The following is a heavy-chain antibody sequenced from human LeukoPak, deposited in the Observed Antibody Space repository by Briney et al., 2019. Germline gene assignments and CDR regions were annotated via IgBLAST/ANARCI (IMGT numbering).Heavy chain of an antibody. D-gene: IGHD1-1*01. J-gene: IGHJ6*03. CDR1: GGSISSYY. CDR3: ARGLEPYYYYYYMDV. Sequence: SETLSLTCTVSGGSISSYYWSWIRQPPGKGLEWIGYIYYSGSTNYNPSLKSRVTISVDTSKNQFSLKLSSVTAADTAVYYCARGLEPYYYYYYMDVWGKGTTVTVSS. V-gene: IGHV4-59*01. CDR2: IYYSGST.